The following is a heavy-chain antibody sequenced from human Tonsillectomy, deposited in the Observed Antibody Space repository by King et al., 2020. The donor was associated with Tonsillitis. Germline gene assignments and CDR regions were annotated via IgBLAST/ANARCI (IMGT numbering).Heavy chain of an antibody. Sequence: VQLVESGAEVKKPGESLKISCKGSGYSFSSYWIGWVRQMPGKGLEWMGIIYPGDFHTTYSPSFQGQVTISADKSISTAYLQWSSLKAADTAMYYCARCDYYDSSGYYYDYWGQGTLLTVSS. V-gene: IGHV5-51*01. D-gene: IGHD3-22*01. CDR1: GYSFSSYW. CDR2: IYPGDFHT. J-gene: IGHJ4*02. CDR3: ARCDYYDSSGYYYDY.